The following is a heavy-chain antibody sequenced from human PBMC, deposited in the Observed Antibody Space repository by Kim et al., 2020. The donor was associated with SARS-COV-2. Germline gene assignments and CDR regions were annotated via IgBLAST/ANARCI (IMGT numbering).Heavy chain of an antibody. CDR2: ISAGDGRT. J-gene: IGHJ4*02. Sequence: ASVKVSCKASGYSFTLYNIHWVRQAPGQRLECMGWISAGDGRTFYSPKTQGRVTFTRDTSASAGYMELSGLTSEDTAVYYCARGGGGLAYWGQGTMVTVSS. CDR3: ARGGGGLAY. V-gene: IGHV1-3*01. CDR1: GYSFTLYN. D-gene: IGHD6-25*01.